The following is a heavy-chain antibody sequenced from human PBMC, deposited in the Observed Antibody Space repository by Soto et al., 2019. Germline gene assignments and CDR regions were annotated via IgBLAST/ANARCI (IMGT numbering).Heavy chain of an antibody. V-gene: IGHV4-38-2*01. D-gene: IGHD5-12*01. CDR3: ARAGAIVATTFDY. CDR1: GYSISSGYY. CDR2: IYHSGST. J-gene: IGHJ4*02. Sequence: SSETLSLTCAVSGYSISSGYYWGWIRQPPGKGLEWIGSIYHSGSTYYNPSLKSRVTISVDTSKNQFSLKLSSVTAADTAVYYCARAGAIVATTFDYWGQGTLVTLSS.